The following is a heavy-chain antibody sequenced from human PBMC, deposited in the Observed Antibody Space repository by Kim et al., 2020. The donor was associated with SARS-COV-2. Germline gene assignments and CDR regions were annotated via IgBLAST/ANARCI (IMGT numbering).Heavy chain of an antibody. CDR1: GFTFSSYS. V-gene: IGHV3-48*02. D-gene: IGHD6-19*01. Sequence: GGSLRLSCAASGFTFSSYSMNWVRQAPGKGLEWVSYISSSSTIYYADSVKGRFTISRDNAKNSLYLQMNSLRDEDTAVYYCARDVSVIAVAGTDIDPWG. CDR2: ISSSSTI. CDR3: ARDVSVIAVAGTDIDP. J-gene: IGHJ5*02.